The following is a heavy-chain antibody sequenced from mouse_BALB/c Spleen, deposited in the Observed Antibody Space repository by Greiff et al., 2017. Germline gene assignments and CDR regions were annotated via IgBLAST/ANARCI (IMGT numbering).Heavy chain of an antibody. D-gene: IGHD2-14*01. Sequence: QVTLKVSGPGILQPSQTLSLTCSFSGFSLSTSGMGVSWIRQPSGKGLEWLAHIYWDDDKRYNPSLKSRLTISKDTSRNQVFLKITSVDTADTATYYCARNYRVFDYWGQGTTLTVSS. V-gene: IGHV8-12*01. CDR3: ARNYRVFDY. CDR1: GFSLSTSGMG. CDR2: IYWDDDK. J-gene: IGHJ2*01.